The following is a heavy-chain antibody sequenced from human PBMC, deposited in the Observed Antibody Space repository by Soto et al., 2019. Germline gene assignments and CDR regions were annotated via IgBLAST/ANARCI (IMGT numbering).Heavy chain of an antibody. D-gene: IGHD4-17*01. Sequence: GASVKVSCKASGGTFSSYAISWVRQAPGQGLEWMGGIIPIFGTANYAQKFQGRVTITADESTSTAYMELSSLRSEDTATYYCAHLSKRTTVNTPGVYNWFDPWGQGTLVTV. J-gene: IGHJ5*02. V-gene: IGHV1-69*13. CDR2: IIPIFGTA. CDR1: GGTFSSYA. CDR3: AHLSKRTTVNTPGVYNWFDP.